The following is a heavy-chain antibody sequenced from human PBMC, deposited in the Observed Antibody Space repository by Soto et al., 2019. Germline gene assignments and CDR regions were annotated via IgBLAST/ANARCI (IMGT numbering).Heavy chain of an antibody. D-gene: IGHD3-22*01. CDR2: ISSSSSTI. CDR3: ARDSDDSSGYYLLGVYYFDY. CDR1: GFTFSSYS. Sequence: GGSLRLSCAASGFTFSSYSMNWVRQAPGKGLEWVSYISSSSSTIYYADSVKGRFTISRDNAKNSLYLQMNSLRAEDTAVYYCARDSDDSSGYYLLGVYYFDYWGQGALVTVSS. J-gene: IGHJ4*02. V-gene: IGHV3-48*01.